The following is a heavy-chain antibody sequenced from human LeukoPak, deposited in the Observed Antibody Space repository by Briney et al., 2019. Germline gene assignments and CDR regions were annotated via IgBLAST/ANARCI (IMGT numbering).Heavy chain of an antibody. V-gene: IGHV1-69*13. CDR3: ARDTIFGVVIGHYYYYGMDV. CDR1: GGTSSSYA. J-gene: IGHJ6*02. Sequence: ASVKVSCKASGGTSSSYAISWVRQAPGQGLEWMGGIIPIFGTANYAQKFQGRVTVTADESTSTAYMELSSLRSEDTAVYYCARDTIFGVVIGHYYYYGMDVWGQGTTVTVSS. CDR2: IIPIFGTA. D-gene: IGHD3-3*01.